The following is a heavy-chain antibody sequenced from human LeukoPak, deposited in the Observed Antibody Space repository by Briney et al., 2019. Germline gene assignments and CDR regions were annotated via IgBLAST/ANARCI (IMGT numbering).Heavy chain of an antibody. Sequence: SVKVSCKASGGTFSSYAISWVRQAPGQGLEWMGRIIPIFGTANYAQKFQGRVTITTDESTSTAYMELSSLRSEDTAEDYCARSSTRCYGGPPSDPCGQGTLVTVSS. D-gene: IGHD2-2*01. CDR2: IIPIFGTA. J-gene: IGHJ5*02. V-gene: IGHV1-69*05. CDR3: ARSSTRCYGGPPSDP. CDR1: GGTFSSYA.